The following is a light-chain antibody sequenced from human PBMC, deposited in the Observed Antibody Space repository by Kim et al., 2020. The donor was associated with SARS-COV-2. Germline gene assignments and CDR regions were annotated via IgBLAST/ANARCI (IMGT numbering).Light chain of an antibody. J-gene: IGKJ1*01. Sequence: DIQLTQSPSFLSASVGDRVTITCRASQGINSYLAWYQQKPGKAPNLLIYAASSLQSGVPSRFSGSGSETEFTLTISSLQPEDFATYYCQQHNTYPRTFGQGTKVEIK. CDR1: QGINSY. V-gene: IGKV1-9*01. CDR3: QQHNTYPRT. CDR2: AAS.